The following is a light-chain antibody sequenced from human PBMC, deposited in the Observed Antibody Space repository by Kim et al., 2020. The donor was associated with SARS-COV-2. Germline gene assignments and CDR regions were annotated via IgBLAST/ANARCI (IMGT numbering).Light chain of an antibody. J-gene: IGKJ2*01. CDR2: DTY. V-gene: IGKV1-33*01. Sequence: ASTRDRVTINCQASQDIGSRFSWYQQKPGKAPKLLIYDTYNLETGVPPRFSGSGSGTHFTFTISSLQPGDVATYYCQQSDTLPSYTFGQGTKLEI. CDR3: QQSDTLPSYT. CDR1: QDIGSR.